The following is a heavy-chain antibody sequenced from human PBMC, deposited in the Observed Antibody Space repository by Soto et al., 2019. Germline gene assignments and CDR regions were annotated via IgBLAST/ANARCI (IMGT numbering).Heavy chain of an antibody. CDR2: IYYGWNT. CDR3: ARDREYYESSGLYFDY. D-gene: IGHD3-22*01. CDR1: GGSISSYH. V-gene: IGHV4-59*01. Sequence: SETLSLTCTVSGGSISSYHWSWIRQSAGKGLEWIGYIYYGWNTNYNPSLKSRVTISVDTSKNQFSLKLISVTAADTAVYYCARDREYYESSGLYFDYWGQGTLVTVSS. J-gene: IGHJ4*02.